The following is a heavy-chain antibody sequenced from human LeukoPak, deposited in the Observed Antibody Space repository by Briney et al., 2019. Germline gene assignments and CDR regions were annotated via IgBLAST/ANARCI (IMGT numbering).Heavy chain of an antibody. CDR1: GGSFSGYY. CDR3: ARSIMTSVTTFGY. Sequence: SETLSLTCAVYGGSFSGYYWSWIRQPPGKGLEWIGEINHSGSTHCNPSLKSRVTISVDTTKNQFSLKLNSVTAADAAVYYCARSIMTSVTTFGYWGQGTLVTVSS. V-gene: IGHV4-34*01. J-gene: IGHJ4*02. CDR2: INHSGST. D-gene: IGHD4-17*01.